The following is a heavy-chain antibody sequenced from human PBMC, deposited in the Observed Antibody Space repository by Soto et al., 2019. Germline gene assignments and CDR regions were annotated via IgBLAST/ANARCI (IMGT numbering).Heavy chain of an antibody. CDR2: IIPIFGTA. V-gene: IGHV1-69*13. CDR1: GSTFSSYA. CDR3: ARERSFYCSSTSCYEYFQH. J-gene: IGHJ1*01. Sequence: ASVKVSCKASGSTFSSYAISWVRQAPGKGLEWMGGIIPIFGTANYAQKFQGRVTITAEESTSTAYMELSSLRSEDTAVYYCARERSFYCSSTSCYEYFQHWGPGTLVTVSS. D-gene: IGHD2-2*01.